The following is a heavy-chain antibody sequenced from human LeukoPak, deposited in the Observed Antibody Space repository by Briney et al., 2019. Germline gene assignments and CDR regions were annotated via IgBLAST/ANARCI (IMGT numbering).Heavy chain of an antibody. V-gene: IGHV3-48*01. J-gene: IGHJ3*02. Sequence: GGSLRLSCAASGFTLSSYAMNWVRQAPGKGLEWVSYISSSGSTIYYADSVQGRFTISRDNSKNTLYLQMNSLRAEDTAVYYCARSHFDAFDIWGQGTMVTVSS. CDR2: ISSSGSTI. CDR1: GFTLSSYA. CDR3: ARSHFDAFDI.